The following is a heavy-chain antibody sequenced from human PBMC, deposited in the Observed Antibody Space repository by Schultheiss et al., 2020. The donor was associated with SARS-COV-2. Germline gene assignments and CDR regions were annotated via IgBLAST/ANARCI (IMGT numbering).Heavy chain of an antibody. J-gene: IGHJ4*02. CDR1: GGSISSYY. CDR2: INHSGST. Sequence: SETLSLTCTVSGGSISSYYWSWIRQPAGKGLEWIGEINHSGSTNYNPSLKSRVTISVDTSKNQFSLKLSSVTAADTAVYYCARVRGSSSEVGYWGQGTLVTVAS. V-gene: IGHV4-34*01. D-gene: IGHD6-6*01. CDR3: ARVRGSSSEVGY.